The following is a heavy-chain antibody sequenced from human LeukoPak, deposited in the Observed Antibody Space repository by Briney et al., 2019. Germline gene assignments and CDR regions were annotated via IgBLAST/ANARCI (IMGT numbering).Heavy chain of an antibody. CDR2: ISGSGGST. J-gene: IGHJ4*02. D-gene: IGHD2-15*01. V-gene: IGHV3-23*01. CDR3: AKDPREDCSGGSCYYFDW. CDR1: GFTFSSYA. Sequence: PTGGSLRLSCAASGFTFSSYAMSWVRQAPGKGLEWVSAISGSGGSTYYADSVNGRFTISRDNSKNTLYLQMSSLRAEDTAIYHCAKDPREDCSGGSCYYFDWWGQGSLVTVSS.